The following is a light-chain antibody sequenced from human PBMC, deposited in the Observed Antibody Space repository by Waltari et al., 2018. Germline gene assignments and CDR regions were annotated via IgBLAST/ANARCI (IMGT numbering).Light chain of an antibody. V-gene: IGLV1-40*01. CDR1: GSNLGEGYD. CDR2: GST. CDR3: QSYDTSLSVV. Sequence: QSVLTQPPSVSGAPGQKVTISCTGSGSNLGEGYDGHWYQQLPRAAPKLLIYGSTSRPLGVPDRFFGSTSGTSASLAITGLQAEDEGDYYCQSYDTSLSVVFGGGTKLTVL. J-gene: IGLJ3*02.